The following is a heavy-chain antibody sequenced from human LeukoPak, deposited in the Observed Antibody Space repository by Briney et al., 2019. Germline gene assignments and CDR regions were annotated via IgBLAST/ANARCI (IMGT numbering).Heavy chain of an antibody. CDR2: ISYDGSNK. J-gene: IGHJ6*04. CDR3: ARSGRVLLEWLPTYYYYGMDV. Sequence: GGSLRLSCAASGFTFSSYAMHWVRQAPGKGLEWVAVISYDGSNKYYADSVKGRLTISRDNSKNTLYLQMNSLRAEDTAVYYCARSGRVLLEWLPTYYYYGMDVWGKGTTVTVSS. V-gene: IGHV3-30*04. D-gene: IGHD3-3*01. CDR1: GFTFSSYA.